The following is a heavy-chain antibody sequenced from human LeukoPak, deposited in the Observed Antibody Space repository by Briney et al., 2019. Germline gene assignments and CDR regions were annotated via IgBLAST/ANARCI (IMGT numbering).Heavy chain of an antibody. V-gene: IGHV4-4*07. CDR1: GGFISRYY. J-gene: IGHJ5*02. D-gene: IGHD6-19*01. Sequence: SETLSLTCTVSGGFISRYYWSWIRQPAGKGREWIGRIYTSGSTNYNPSLTSGVTMSVDTSKNQLSPKLSSVTAADTAVYYCARGRGAVAGNNWFDPWGQGTLVTVSS. CDR2: IYTSGST. CDR3: ARGRGAVAGNNWFDP.